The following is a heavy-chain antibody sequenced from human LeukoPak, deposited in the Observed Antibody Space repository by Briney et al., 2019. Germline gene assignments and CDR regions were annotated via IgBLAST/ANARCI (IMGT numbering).Heavy chain of an antibody. CDR3: ARHQQQLLFSWFDP. D-gene: IGHD6-13*01. CDR1: GYSFTTSW. J-gene: IGHJ5*02. Sequence: GESLKISCKGSGYSFTTSWISWVRQTPGKGLEWMGRIDPTDSYTNYSPSLRGHITISTDKSSSTVYLQWNNLKASDTAMYYCARHQQQLLFSWFDPWGQGTQVTVSA. CDR2: IDPTDSYT. V-gene: IGHV5-10-1*01.